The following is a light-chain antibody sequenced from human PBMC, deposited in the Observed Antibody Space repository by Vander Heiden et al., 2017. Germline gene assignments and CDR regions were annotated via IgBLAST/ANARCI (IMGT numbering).Light chain of an antibody. CDR3: VLDMGSGIWV. V-gene: IGLV8-61*01. Sequence: QTVVTQAPSFSVSPGGTVTLTCGLSSGSVSTSYYPSWYQQTPGQAPRMLIYSKNTRSAGVPDRFSGSIRGNKAALTITGDQADDESDYYCVLDMGSGIWVFGGGTKLTVL. CDR1: SGSVSTSYY. CDR2: SKN. J-gene: IGLJ3*02.